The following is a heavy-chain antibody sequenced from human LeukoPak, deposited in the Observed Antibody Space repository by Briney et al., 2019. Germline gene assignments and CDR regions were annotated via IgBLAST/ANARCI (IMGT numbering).Heavy chain of an antibody. D-gene: IGHD2-15*01. J-gene: IGHJ6*03. Sequence: SETLSLTCTVSGYSISSGYYWGWIRPPPGKGLGWIGIIYHSGSTYYNPSLKSRVTISVDTSKNQFSLKLSSVTAADTAVYYCARLPTSLCSGGSCYYYYMDVWGKGTTVTVSS. V-gene: IGHV4-38-2*02. CDR2: IYHSGST. CDR3: ARLPTSLCSGGSCYYYYMDV. CDR1: GYSISSGYY.